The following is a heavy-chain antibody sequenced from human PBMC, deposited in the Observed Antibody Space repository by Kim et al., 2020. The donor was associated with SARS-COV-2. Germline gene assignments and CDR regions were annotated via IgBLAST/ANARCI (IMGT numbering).Heavy chain of an antibody. J-gene: IGHJ4*01. Sequence: GGSLRLSCAFSGFTFRNYGMHWVRQAPGKGLEWVALISFDGSKTYYVDSVKGRFTISRDNSKNTLFLHMFALGDEDTAVYYCAKEGTSGTFPDYWGHGTL. D-gene: IGHD3-10*01. V-gene: IGHV3-30*18. CDR2: ISFDGSKT. CDR1: GFTFRNYG. CDR3: AKEGTSGTFPDY.